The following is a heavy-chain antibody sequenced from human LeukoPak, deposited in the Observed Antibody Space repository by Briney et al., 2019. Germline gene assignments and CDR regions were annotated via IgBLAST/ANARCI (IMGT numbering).Heavy chain of an antibody. J-gene: IGHJ4*02. CDR1: GFTFNSIA. Sequence: TGGSLRLSCAAAGFTFNSIAMSSVRQPPGQGLEWVSAISSGAASTYYADSVQGRFTISRDNSKNTLYLQMNSLRAEDTAIYYCAKGGVSRPLDYWGQGTMVTVSS. CDR2: ISSGAAST. V-gene: IGHV3-23*01. D-gene: IGHD3-10*01. CDR3: AKGGVSRPLDY.